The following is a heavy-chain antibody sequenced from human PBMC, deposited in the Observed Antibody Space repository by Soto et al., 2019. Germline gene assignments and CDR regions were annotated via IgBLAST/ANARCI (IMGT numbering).Heavy chain of an antibody. D-gene: IGHD3-10*01. CDR2: ISGSGGST. CDR3: AKDRGITMVRGVIDAFDI. V-gene: IGHV3-23*01. Sequence: LSLTCAASGFTFSSYAMSWVRQAPGKGLEWVSAISGSGGSTYYADSVKGRFTISRDNSKNTLYLQMNSLRAEDTAVYYCAKDRGITMVRGVIDAFDIWGQGTMVTVSS. J-gene: IGHJ3*02. CDR1: GFTFSSYA.